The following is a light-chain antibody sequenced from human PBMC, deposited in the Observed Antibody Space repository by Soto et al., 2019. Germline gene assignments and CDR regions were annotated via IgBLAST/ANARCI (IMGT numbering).Light chain of an antibody. CDR3: QQYSSWPPYT. V-gene: IGKV3-15*01. J-gene: IGKJ2*01. CDR2: DAS. Sequence: EKVLTQSPATLSVSPGERATLSCRASQSVGTSLAWYQQKPGQAPRPLIYDASTRAIGVPDRFTGSGSGTDFTLTISSLQSEDFAVYYCQQYSSWPPYTFGQGTKLEIK. CDR1: QSVGTS.